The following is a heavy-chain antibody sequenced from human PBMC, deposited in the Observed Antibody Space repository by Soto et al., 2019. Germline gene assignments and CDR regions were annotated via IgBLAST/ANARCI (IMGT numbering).Heavy chain of an antibody. CDR1: GGSISSGGYC. CDR2: IYHSGST. D-gene: IGHD2-21*02. J-gene: IGHJ4*02. CDR3: ARNLCGGGCPRFYFDY. V-gene: IGHV4-30-2*02. Sequence: SETLSLTCAVSGGSISSGGYCWSWIRQPPGKGLEWIGYIYHSGSTYYNPSLKSRVTMSVDTSKNQFSLKLTSVIAADTAMYYCARNLCGGGCPRFYFDYWGQGPLVTVSS.